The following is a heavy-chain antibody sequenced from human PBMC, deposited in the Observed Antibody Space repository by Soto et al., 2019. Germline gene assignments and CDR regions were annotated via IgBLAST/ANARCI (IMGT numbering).Heavy chain of an antibody. D-gene: IGHD4-17*01. CDR3: ASEGFDGDHAFDS. J-gene: IGHJ4*02. CDR1: GYTFTSYG. CDR2: ISAYNGNT. Sequence: QVQLVQSGAEVKKPGASVKVSCKASGYTFTSYGISWVRQAPGQGLEWMGWISAYNGNTNYAQKLQGRVTMTTDTSTGTANRERRSRRSDDTAVYYCASEGFDGDHAFDSWGQGTLVTVSS. V-gene: IGHV1-18*01.